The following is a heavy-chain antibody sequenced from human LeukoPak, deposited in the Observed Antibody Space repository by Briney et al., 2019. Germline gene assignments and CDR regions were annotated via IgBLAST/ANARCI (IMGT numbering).Heavy chain of an antibody. CDR1: GDGFSGNSVA. CDR2: TGYRSKWYN. D-gene: IGHD4-11*01. V-gene: IGHV6-1*01. CDR3: ARGQFTAFDI. Sequence: SQTLSLTCAFSGDGFSGNSVAWNWIRQSPSRGLEWLGRTGYRSKWYNDYAVSVKSRITINPDPSKNQFSPQLNSVTPEDTAVYYCARGQFTAFDIWGQGTMVTVSS. J-gene: IGHJ3*02.